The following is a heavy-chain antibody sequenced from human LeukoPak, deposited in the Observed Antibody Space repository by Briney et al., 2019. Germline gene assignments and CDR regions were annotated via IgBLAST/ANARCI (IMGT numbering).Heavy chain of an antibody. J-gene: IGHJ4*02. CDR2: INPSGGST. Sequence: GASVKVSCKASGYTFTSYYMHWVRQAPGQGLEWMGIINPSGGSTSYAQKFQGRVTMTRDASTSTVYMELSSLRSEDTAVYYCASPGDLIVVVPAAARCLRYWGQGTLVTVSS. CDR3: ASPGDLIVVVPAAARCLRY. CDR1: GYTFTSYY. D-gene: IGHD2-2*01. V-gene: IGHV1-46*01.